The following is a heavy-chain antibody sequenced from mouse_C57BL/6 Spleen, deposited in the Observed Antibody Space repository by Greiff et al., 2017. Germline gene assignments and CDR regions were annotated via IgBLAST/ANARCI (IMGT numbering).Heavy chain of an antibody. CDR1: GFSLTSYG. J-gene: IGHJ4*01. CDR2: IWRGGST. Sequence: VKLMESGPGLVQPSPSLSITCTVSGFSLTSYGVHWVRQSPGKGLEWLGVIWRGGSTDYNAAFISRLSISKDNSKSQVFFKMNSLQADDTAIYYCARRDYYDYDEEDYYAMDYWGQGTSVTVSS. D-gene: IGHD2-4*01. CDR3: ARRDYYDYDEEDYYAMDY. V-gene: IGHV2-2*01.